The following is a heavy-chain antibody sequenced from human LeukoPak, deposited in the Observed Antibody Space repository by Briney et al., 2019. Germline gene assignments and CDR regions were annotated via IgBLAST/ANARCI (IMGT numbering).Heavy chain of an antibody. Sequence: GASVTDSCKASGYIFTDYYLHWVRPAPGQGFEWMGWINPNSGDTNYAQKFQGRVTMTRDTSISTAHMEMSRLRSDDTAVYYCARANFLYWSSTTCLFDYWGQGTLVTVSS. D-gene: IGHD2-2*01. V-gene: IGHV1-2*02. J-gene: IGHJ4*02. CDR3: ARANFLYWSSTTCLFDY. CDR2: INPNSGDT. CDR1: GYIFTDYY.